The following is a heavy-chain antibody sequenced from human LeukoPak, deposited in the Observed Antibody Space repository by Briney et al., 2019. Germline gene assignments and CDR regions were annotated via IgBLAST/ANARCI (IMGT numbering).Heavy chain of an antibody. CDR2: IKSKTDGGTT. J-gene: IGHJ6*03. Sequence: GGSLRLSCAPSGFTLSNAWMSWVRQAPGPGLEWVGRIKSKTDGGTTDYDAPVKGRFTISRDDSKNTLYLQMNSLKTEDTAVYYCTTDPYYYYMDVWGKGTTVTISS. CDR3: TTDPYYYYMDV. CDR1: GFTLSNAW. V-gene: IGHV3-15*01.